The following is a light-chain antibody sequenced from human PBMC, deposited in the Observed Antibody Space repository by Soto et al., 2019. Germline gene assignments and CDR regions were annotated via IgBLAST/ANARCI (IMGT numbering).Light chain of an antibody. Sequence: EIVLTQSPVTLSLSPGERATLSCRASQSVSSSYLAWYQQKPGQAPRLLIYGASSRATGIPDRFSGSGSWTDFTLTIIRMEPEDFAVYYCQQRCNWPPGTFGGGTKVDIK. CDR3: QQRCNWPPGT. V-gene: IGKV3D-20*02. CDR1: QSVSSSY. J-gene: IGKJ4*01. CDR2: GAS.